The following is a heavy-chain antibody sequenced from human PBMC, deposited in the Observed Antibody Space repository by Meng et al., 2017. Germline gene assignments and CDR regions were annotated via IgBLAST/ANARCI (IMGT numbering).Heavy chain of an antibody. V-gene: IGHV4-59*01. CDR3: ARGYDFWSGQYYFDY. CDR1: GGSISSYY. CDR2: IYYSGST. D-gene: IGHD3-3*01. Sequence: QVPPQDAGPGLVKPSETLSLPCTVSGGSISSYYWSWIRQPPGKGLEWIGYIYYSGSTNYNPSLKSRVTISVDTSKNQFSLKLSSVTAADTAVYYCARGYDFWSGQYYFDYWGQGTLVTVSS. J-gene: IGHJ4*02.